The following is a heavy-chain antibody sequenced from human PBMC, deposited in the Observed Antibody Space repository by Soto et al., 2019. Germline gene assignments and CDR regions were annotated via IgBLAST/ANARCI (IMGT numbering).Heavy chain of an antibody. CDR2: INAGNGNT. J-gene: IGHJ6*01. V-gene: IGHV1-3*01. CDR3: ARDSRYSSSWYYIGDYYCYGMDV. D-gene: IGHD6-13*01. Sequence: GASVKVSCKASGYTFTSYAMHWVRQAPGQRLEWMGWINAGNGNTKYSQKFQGRVTITRDTSASTAYMELSSLRSEDTAVYYCARDSRYSSSWYYIGDYYCYGMDVWGQGTTVTVSS. CDR1: GYTFTSYA.